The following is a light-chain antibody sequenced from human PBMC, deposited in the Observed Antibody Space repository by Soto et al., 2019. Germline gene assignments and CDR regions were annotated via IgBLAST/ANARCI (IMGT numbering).Light chain of an antibody. CDR2: GPS. CDR3: QQYGSSSVT. V-gene: IGKV3-20*01. J-gene: IGKJ1*01. CDR1: QSVSSSY. Sequence: EMVLTQSPGTLSLSPGERATLSCRASQSVSSSYLAWYQQKPGQAPRLLIYGPSSRATGIPDRFSGSGSGTVFTLTISRLEPEYFAVYYCQQYGSSSVTFGQGTKVEIK.